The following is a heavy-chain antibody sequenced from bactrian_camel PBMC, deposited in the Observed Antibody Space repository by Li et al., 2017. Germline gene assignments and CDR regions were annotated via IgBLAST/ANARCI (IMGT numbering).Heavy chain of an antibody. J-gene: IGHJ4*01. V-gene: IGHV3S53*01. CDR2: IASDGST. D-gene: IGHD6*01. CDR1: RFTYSTYC. Sequence: HVQLVESGGGSVQAGGFLRLSCTASRFTYSTYCMAWFRQTPGKEREGVATIASDGSTSYSDSVKGRFTVSKDNAKNTLYLQMSSLKPEDTGMYYCAAGPRLYGGSWSFPGWYKYWGQGTQVTVS. CDR3: AAGPRLYGGSWSFPGWYKY.